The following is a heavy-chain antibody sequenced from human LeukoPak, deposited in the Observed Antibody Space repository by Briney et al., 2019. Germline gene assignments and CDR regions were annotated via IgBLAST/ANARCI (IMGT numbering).Heavy chain of an antibody. J-gene: IGHJ4*02. Sequence: SETLSLTCTVSGGSISSYYWSWIRQPPGKGLEWIGYIYYSGSTNYNPSLKSRVTISVDTSKNQFSLKLSSVTAADTAVYYCARAGGFQGLDYWGQGTLVTVSS. V-gene: IGHV4-59*01. CDR1: GGSISSYY. CDR3: ARAGGFQGLDY. D-gene: IGHD3-16*01. CDR2: IYYSGST.